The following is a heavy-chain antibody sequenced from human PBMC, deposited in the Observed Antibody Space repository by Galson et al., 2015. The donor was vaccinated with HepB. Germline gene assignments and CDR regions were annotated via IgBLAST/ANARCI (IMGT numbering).Heavy chain of an antibody. D-gene: IGHD4-17*01. CDR3: ARDRVYGDYDVYWYFDL. CDR2: ISVYNGNT. V-gene: IGHV1-18*01. CDR1: GYTFTNYG. J-gene: IGHJ2*01. Sequence: SVKVSCKASGYTFTNYGISWVRQAPGQGLEWMGWISVYNGNTNYVQKFQGSVTMTTDTSTSTAYMELRSLRSDDTAVYYCARDRVYGDYDVYWYFDLWGRGTLVTVSS.